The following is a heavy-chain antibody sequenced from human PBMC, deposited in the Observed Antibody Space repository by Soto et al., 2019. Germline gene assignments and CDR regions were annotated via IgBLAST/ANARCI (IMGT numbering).Heavy chain of an antibody. CDR2: IYYSGST. CDR1: GGSISSYY. Sequence: SETLSLTCTVSGGSISSYYWSWIRQPPGKGLEWIGYIYYSGSTNYNPSLKSRVTISVDTSKNQFSLKLSSVTAADTAVYYCARVNDYPAPDYWGQGTLVTVSS. CDR3: ARVNDYPAPDY. D-gene: IGHD3-16*01. J-gene: IGHJ4*02. V-gene: IGHV4-59*01.